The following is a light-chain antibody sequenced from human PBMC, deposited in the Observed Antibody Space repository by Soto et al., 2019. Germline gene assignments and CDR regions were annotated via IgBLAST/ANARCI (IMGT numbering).Light chain of an antibody. CDR3: QQYGSSST. Sequence: AIRMTQSPSSLSASTGDRVTITCRASQGSSSYLAWYQQKPGKAPKLLIYAASTLQSGVPSRFSGSGSGTDFTLTISRLEPEDFAVYYCQQYGSSSTFGQGTRLEIK. J-gene: IGKJ5*01. V-gene: IGKV1-8*01. CDR2: AAS. CDR1: QGSSSY.